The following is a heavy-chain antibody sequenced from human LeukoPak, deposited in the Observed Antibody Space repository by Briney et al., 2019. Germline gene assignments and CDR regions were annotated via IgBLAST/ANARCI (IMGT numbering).Heavy chain of an antibody. CDR2: INPYSGDT. CDR1: GYTFTGYY. Sequence: GASVKVSCKASGYTFTGYYVHWVRQAPGQGLEWMGWINPYSGDTNYAQKFQGRVTMTRGTSISTAYMELSRLRSDDTAVYYCARDPGFSLDWFDPWGQGTLVTVSS. D-gene: IGHD2/OR15-2a*01. J-gene: IGHJ5*02. V-gene: IGHV1-2*02. CDR3: ARDPGFSLDWFDP.